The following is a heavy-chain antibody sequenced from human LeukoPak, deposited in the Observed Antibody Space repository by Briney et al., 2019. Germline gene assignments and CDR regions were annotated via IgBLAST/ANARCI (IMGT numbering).Heavy chain of an antibody. D-gene: IGHD2-2*01. J-gene: IGHJ4*02. Sequence: GGSLRLSCAASGFTFDDYGMSWVRQAPGKGLEWVSGISWNSGSIGYADSVKGRFTISRDNAKNSLYLQMNSLRAEDTALYYCAKDSGLYCSSTKPLDYWGQGTLVTVSS. CDR2: ISWNSGSI. CDR3: AKDSGLYCSSTKPLDY. V-gene: IGHV3-9*01. CDR1: GFTFDDYG.